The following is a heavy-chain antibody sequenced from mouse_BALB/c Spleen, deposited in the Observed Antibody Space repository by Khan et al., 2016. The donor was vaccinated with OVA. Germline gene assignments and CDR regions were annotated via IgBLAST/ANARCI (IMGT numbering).Heavy chain of an antibody. CDR3: AREGDYGAWFAY. Sequence: QVQLQQSGPQLVRPGASVKISCKASGYSFTTYWMHWVKQRPGQGLEWIGMIDPSDSETRLNQKFKDKATLTVDKYSSTAYMRLRSPTSEDSAIYYCAREGDYGAWFAYWGQGTLVTVSA. D-gene: IGHD2-4*01. V-gene: IGHV1S126*01. CDR2: IDPSDSET. J-gene: IGHJ3*01. CDR1: GYSFTTYW.